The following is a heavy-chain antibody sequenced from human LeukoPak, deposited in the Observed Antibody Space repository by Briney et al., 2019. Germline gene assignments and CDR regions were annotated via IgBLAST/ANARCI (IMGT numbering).Heavy chain of an antibody. CDR3: V. CDR1: GGSISSSNW. CDR2: VYYSGST. J-gene: IGHJ6*03. Sequence: SETLSLTCAVSGGSISSSNWWSWVRQPPGKGLEWIGSVYYSGSTYYNPSLKSRVTISVDTSKNQFSLNRISVTAADTAYYMDVWGKRTTVTGSS. V-gene: IGHV4-4*02.